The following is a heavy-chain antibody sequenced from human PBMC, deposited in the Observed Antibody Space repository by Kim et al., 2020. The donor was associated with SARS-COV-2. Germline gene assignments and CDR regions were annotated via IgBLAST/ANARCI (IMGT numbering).Heavy chain of an antibody. CDR3: ARGHLALWFGELLILGDNWFDP. J-gene: IGHJ5*02. D-gene: IGHD3-10*01. Sequence: SETLSLTCAVYGGSFSGYYWSWIRQPPGKGLEWIGEINHSGSTNYNPSLKSRVTISVDTSKNQFSLKLSSVTAADTAVYYCARGHLALWFGELLILGDNWFDPWGQGTLVTVSS. CDR1: GGSFSGYY. CDR2: INHSGST. V-gene: IGHV4-34*01.